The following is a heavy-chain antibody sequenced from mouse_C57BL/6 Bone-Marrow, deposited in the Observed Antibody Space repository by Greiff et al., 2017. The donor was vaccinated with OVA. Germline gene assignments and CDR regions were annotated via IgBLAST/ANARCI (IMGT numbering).Heavy chain of an antibody. CDR2: IDPETGGT. V-gene: IGHV1-15*01. Sequence: LVESVAELVRPGASVTLSCKASGYTFTDYEMHWVKQTPVHGLEWIGAIDPETGGTAYNQKFKGKAILTADKSSSTAYMELRSLTSEDSAVYYCTRDITTVVDWGQGTLVTVSA. CDR3: TRDITTVVD. D-gene: IGHD1-1*01. CDR1: GYTFTDYE. J-gene: IGHJ3*01.